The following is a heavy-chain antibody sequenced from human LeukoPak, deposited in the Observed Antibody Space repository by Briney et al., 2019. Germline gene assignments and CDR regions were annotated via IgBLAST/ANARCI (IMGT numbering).Heavy chain of an antibody. V-gene: IGHV3-53*01. CDR1: GGYISTYH. CDR2: IYSGGST. CDR3: ARDKRIAVAAVGDYYYYGMDV. D-gene: IGHD6-19*01. Sequence: ETLSLTCTVSGGYISTYHWSWVRQAPGKGLEWVSVIYSGGSTYYADSVKGRFTISRDNSKNTLYLQMNSLRAEDTAVYYCARDKRIAVAAVGDYYYYGMDVWGQGTTVTVSS. J-gene: IGHJ6*02.